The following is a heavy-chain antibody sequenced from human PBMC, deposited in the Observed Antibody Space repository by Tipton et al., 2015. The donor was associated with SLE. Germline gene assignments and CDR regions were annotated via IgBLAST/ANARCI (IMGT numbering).Heavy chain of an antibody. CDR1: GGSFSGYY. CDR3: AREAEWLSPFDY. Sequence: TLSLTCAVYGGSFSGYYWSWIRQPPGKGLEWIGEINHSGSTNYNPSLKSRVTISVDTSKNQFSLKLSSVTAADTAVYYRAREAEWLSPFDYWGQGTLVTVSS. V-gene: IGHV4-34*01. J-gene: IGHJ4*02. CDR2: INHSGST. D-gene: IGHD3-3*01.